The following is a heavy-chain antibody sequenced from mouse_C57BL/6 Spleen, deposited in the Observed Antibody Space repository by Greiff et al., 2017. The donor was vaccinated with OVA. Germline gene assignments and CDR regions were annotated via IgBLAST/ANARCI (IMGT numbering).Heavy chain of an antibody. CDR1: GFTFSDYY. J-gene: IGHJ4*01. D-gene: IGHD6-1*01. V-gene: IGHV5-16*01. Sequence: EVNVVESEGGLVQPGSSMKLSCTASGFTFSDYYMAWVRQVPEKGLEWVANINYDGSSTYYLDSLKSRFIISRDNAKNILYLQMSSLKSEDTATYYCAREGEPRDYAMDYWGQGTSVTVSS. CDR3: AREGEPRDYAMDY. CDR2: INYDGSST.